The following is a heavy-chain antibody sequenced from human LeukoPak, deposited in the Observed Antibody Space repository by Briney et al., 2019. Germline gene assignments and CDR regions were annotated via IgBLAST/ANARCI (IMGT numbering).Heavy chain of an antibody. CDR3: ANALGGGNTWYYFDC. V-gene: IGHV3-23*01. J-gene: IGHJ4*02. D-gene: IGHD6-13*01. CDR1: GLTFGNYA. Sequence: PGGSLRLSCAASGLTFGNYALSWVRQGPGKGLEWVSGISHSGGNTYYSDSVKGRFTISRDNSKNTLYLQMNSLRAEDTAVYYCANALGGGNTWYYFDCWGQGTLVTVSS. CDR2: ISHSGGNT.